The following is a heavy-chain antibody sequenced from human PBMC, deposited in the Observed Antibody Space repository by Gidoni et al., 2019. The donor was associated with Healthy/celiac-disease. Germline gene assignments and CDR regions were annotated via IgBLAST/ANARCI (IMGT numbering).Heavy chain of an antibody. CDR3: ASGLGWFDP. V-gene: IGHV4-59*01. CDR2: IYYSGST. CDR1: GGSISSYY. Sequence: QVQLQESGPGLVKPSETLSLTCPVSGGSISSYYWSWIRQPPGKGLEWIGYIYYSGSTNYNPSLKSRVTISVDTSKNQFSLKLSSVTAADTAVYYCASGLGWFDPWGQGTLVTVSS. D-gene: IGHD3-16*01. J-gene: IGHJ5*02.